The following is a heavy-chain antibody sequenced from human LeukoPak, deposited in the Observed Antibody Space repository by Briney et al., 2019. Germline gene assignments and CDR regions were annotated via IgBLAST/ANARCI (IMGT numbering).Heavy chain of an antibody. CDR1: GFSLSTRGVG. D-gene: IGHD2-8*01. CDR2: IYWNEDN. CDR3: AHGGLGYCTNGVCYTGVNAFDI. V-gene: IGHV2-5*01. J-gene: IGHJ3*02. Sequence: SGPTLVNPTQTLTLTCTFSGFSLSTRGVGVGWIRQPPGKALEWLALIYWNEDNRYSPSLKSRLTITRDTSKNQVVLTITNMGPVDTATYYCAHGGLGYCTNGVCYTGVNAFDIWGQGTMVTVSS.